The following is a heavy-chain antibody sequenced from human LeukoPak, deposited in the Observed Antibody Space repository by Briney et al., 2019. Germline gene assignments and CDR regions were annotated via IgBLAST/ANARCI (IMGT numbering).Heavy chain of an antibody. CDR3: ARDTPTNGAQPFDY. V-gene: IGHV3-33*01. J-gene: IGHJ4*02. CDR1: GFIFSSYG. Sequence: GGSLRLSCAASGFIFSSYGMHWVRQAPGKGLEWVAYIWSDGSKKQYADSVKCRFTISRDNSKKMMMYVQMNSLRGEDTAIYYCARDTPTNGAQPFDYWGQGTLVTVSS. D-gene: IGHD2-8*01. CDR2: IWSDGSKK.